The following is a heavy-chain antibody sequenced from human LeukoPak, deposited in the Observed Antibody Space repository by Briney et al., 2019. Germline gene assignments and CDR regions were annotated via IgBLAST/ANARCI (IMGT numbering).Heavy chain of an antibody. Sequence: ASVTVSCKASGYTFSYYYMHWVRQAPGQGLEWMGIINPSSGSTSYAQKFQGRVTMTRDTSTSPVYMDVSSLRSDDTAVYYCATPVPDCGAGCLLWGRRTMVTVSS. J-gene: IGHJ3*01. V-gene: IGHV1-46*01. CDR1: GYTFSYYY. CDR3: ATPVPDCGAGCLL. CDR2: INPSSGST. D-gene: IGHD4-17*01.